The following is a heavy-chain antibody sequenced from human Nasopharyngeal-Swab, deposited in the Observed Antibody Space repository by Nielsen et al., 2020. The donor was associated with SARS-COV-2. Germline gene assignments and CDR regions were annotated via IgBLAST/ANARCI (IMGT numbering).Heavy chain of an antibody. CDR3: ATLSSSWYEYYFDY. J-gene: IGHJ4*02. CDR2: IYYGGST. V-gene: IGHV4-39*01. Sequence: SEILSLTCTVSGGSISSSTYYWAWIRQPPGKGLEWIGSIYYGGSTYYNPSLKSRVTISVGTPKNQFSLKLSSVTAADTAVYYCATLSSSWYEYYFDYWGQGTLVTVSS. CDR1: GGSISSSTYY. D-gene: IGHD6-13*01.